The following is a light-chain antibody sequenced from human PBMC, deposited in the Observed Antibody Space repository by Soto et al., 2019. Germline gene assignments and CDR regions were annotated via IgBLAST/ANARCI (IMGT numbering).Light chain of an antibody. CDR1: QSISTW. Sequence: DIQLTQSPSTLSASVGDRVTMTCRASQSISTWLAWYQQKPGRAPKLLIYDSSSLESGVPSRFSGSGSGTEFSLTISSLQPDDFATYYCQQYKSYSRTFGQGTKV. CDR3: QQYKSYSRT. CDR2: DSS. J-gene: IGKJ1*01. V-gene: IGKV1-5*01.